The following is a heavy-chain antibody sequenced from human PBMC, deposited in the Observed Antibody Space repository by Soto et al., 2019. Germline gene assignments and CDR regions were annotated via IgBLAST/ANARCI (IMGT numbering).Heavy chain of an antibody. CDR3: AREDTPAGTNWFDP. CDR1: GGSMTTYY. CDR2: TDSGGST. D-gene: IGHD1-1*01. Sequence: PSETLSLTCTVSGGSMTTYYWSWIRQPPGKGLEWIGYTDSGGSTYYNPSLKSRVTISADASKNQFSLNLKSVTAADTAVYYCAREDTPAGTNWFDPWGQGTLVTVSS. J-gene: IGHJ5*02. V-gene: IGHV4-59*04.